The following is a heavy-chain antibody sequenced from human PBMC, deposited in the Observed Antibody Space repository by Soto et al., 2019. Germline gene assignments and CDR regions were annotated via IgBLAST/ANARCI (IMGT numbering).Heavy chain of an antibody. CDR2: ISYDGSNK. D-gene: IGHD3-22*01. J-gene: IGHJ4*02. V-gene: IGHV3-30*03. Sequence: GGSLRLSCAASGFTFSSYGMHWVRQAPGKGLEWVAVISYDGSNKYYADSVKGRFTISRDNSKNTLYLQMNSLRAEDTAVYYCATPPPLGYYYDSSGYYYVSDRTDYWGQGTLVTVSS. CDR1: GFTFSSYG. CDR3: ATPPPLGYYYDSSGYYYVSDRTDY.